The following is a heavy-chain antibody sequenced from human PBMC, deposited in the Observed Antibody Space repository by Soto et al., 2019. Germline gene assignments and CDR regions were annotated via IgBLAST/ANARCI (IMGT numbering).Heavy chain of an antibody. J-gene: IGHJ4*02. V-gene: IGHV1-18*04. CDR3: ARGLTRGSGYRIPFDY. CDR2: ISAYNGNT. D-gene: IGHD3-22*01. CDR1: GYTFTSYG. Sequence: ASVKVSCKASGYTFTSYGISWVRQAPGQGLEWMGWISAYNGNTNYAQKLQGRVTMTTDTSTSTAYMELGSLRSDDTAVYYCARGLTRGSGYRIPFDYWGQGTLVTVSS.